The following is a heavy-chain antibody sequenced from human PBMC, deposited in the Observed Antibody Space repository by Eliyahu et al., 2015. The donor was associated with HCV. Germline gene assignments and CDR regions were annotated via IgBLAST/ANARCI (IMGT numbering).Heavy chain of an antibody. V-gene: IGHV1-2*02. Sequence: QVQLVQSGAEVKKPGASVKVXCKAXGXTFTGYYMHXVRQAPGQGLXWMGWXNPNXGGTNYAQKXQGRVTMTRDTSISTAYMELSRLRSDDTAVYYCARVAGVSDWGGSFDYWGQGTLVTVSS. D-gene: IGHD7-27*01. CDR2: XNPNXGGT. CDR3: ARVAGVSDWGGSFDY. J-gene: IGHJ4*02. CDR1: GXTFTGYY.